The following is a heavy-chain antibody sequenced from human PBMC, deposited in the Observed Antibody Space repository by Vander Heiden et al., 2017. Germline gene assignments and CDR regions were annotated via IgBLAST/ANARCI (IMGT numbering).Heavy chain of an antibody. CDR1: GFTFSSYS. J-gene: IGHJ6*02. CDR2: ISSSSSTI. D-gene: IGHD1-20*01. Sequence: EVQLVESGGGLVQPGGSLRLSCAASGFTFSSYSLNWVRQAPGKGLEWVSYISSSSSTIYYADSVKCRFTSSRDNAKNSLYLQMNSLRDEDTAVYYCARDRPYNWNPLHYYYYGMDVWGQGTTVTVSS. V-gene: IGHV3-48*02. CDR3: ARDRPYNWNPLHYYYYGMDV.